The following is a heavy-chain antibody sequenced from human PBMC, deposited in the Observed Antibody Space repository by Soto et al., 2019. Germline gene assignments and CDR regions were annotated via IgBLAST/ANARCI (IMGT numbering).Heavy chain of an antibody. CDR1: GYSFTSYW. J-gene: IGHJ4*02. Sequence: GESLKISCKGSGYSFTSYWIGWVRQMPGKGLEWMGIIYPGDSDTRYSPSFQGQVTISADKSISTAYLQWSSLKASDTAMYYCATLRPDYSSSLYYFDYWGQGTLVTVSS. D-gene: IGHD6-6*01. CDR3: ATLRPDYSSSLYYFDY. V-gene: IGHV5-51*01. CDR2: IYPGDSDT.